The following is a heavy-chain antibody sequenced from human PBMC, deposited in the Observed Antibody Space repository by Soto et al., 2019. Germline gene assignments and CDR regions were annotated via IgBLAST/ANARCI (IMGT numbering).Heavy chain of an antibody. Sequence: GGSLRLSCAASGFTFSSYWMSWVRQAPGKGLEWVANIKQDGSEKYYVDSVKGRFTISRDNSKNTLYVQMNSLRAEDTAVYFCAKAPNYDFWSGYRYYFDYWGQGTLVTVSS. CDR2: IKQDGSEK. D-gene: IGHD3-3*01. CDR3: AKAPNYDFWSGYRYYFDY. J-gene: IGHJ4*02. V-gene: IGHV3-7*03. CDR1: GFTFSSYW.